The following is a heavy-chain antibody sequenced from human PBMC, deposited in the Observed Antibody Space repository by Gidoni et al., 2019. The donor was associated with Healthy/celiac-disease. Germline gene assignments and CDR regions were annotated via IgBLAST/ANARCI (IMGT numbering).Heavy chain of an antibody. V-gene: IGHV3-33*01. D-gene: IGHD3-22*01. CDR2: IWYDGSNK. Sequence: QVQLVESGGGVVKPGRSLRLSCAASGFTFSSYGMHWVRQAPGKGLEWVAVIWYDGSNKYYADSVKGRFTISRDNSKNTRYLKMNSLRAEDTAVYYCARDPSDYYDSSGYYFDYWGQGTLVTVSS. CDR3: ARDPSDYYDSSGYYFDY. J-gene: IGHJ4*02. CDR1: GFTFSSYG.